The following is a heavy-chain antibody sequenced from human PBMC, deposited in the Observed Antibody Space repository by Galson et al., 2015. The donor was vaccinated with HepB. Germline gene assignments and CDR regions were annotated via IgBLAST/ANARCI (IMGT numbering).Heavy chain of an antibody. J-gene: IGHJ4*02. V-gene: IGHV3-23*01. CDR1: GFTFSSNA. D-gene: IGHD3-16*01. Sequence: SLRLSCAASGFTFSSNAMSWVRQAPGKGLEWVSAISGSGGSTYYADSVKGRFTISRDNSWNTLYLHMKSLRAEDTAVYCCAKEVGWGMIYFDHWGQGTLVTVSS. CDR3: AKEVGWGMIYFDH. CDR2: ISGSGGST.